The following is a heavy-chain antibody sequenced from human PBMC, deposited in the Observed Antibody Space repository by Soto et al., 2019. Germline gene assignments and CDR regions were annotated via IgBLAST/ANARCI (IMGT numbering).Heavy chain of an antibody. V-gene: IGHV1-18*01. CDR3: ARVGGNIIVVPAAVSSDHYYYYMDV. J-gene: IGHJ6*03. D-gene: IGHD2-2*01. CDR1: GYIFTSYG. CDR2: ISAYNGNT. Sequence: QVQLVQSGAEVKKPGASVKVSCKASGYIFTSYGISWVRQAPGQGLEWMGWISAYNGNTNYAQKLQGRVTMTTDTSTSTAYMELRSLRSDETAVYYCARVGGNIIVVPAAVSSDHYYYYMDVWGKGTTVTVS.